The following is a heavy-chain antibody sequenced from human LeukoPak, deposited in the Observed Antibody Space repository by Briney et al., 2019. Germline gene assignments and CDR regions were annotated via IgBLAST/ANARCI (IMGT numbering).Heavy chain of an antibody. CDR1: GGSISISCCY. J-gene: IGHJ4*02. CDR2: VYYSGNT. D-gene: IGHD3-16*01. V-gene: IGHV4-39*01. Sequence: SETLSHTCTVSGGSISISCCYWGWIRQPPGKGLEWIASVYYSGNTYYNPSLKSRVSISVDTSKNQFSLKLSSVTAADTAVYYCARRYGFFDSWGQGALVTVSS. CDR3: ARRYGFFDS.